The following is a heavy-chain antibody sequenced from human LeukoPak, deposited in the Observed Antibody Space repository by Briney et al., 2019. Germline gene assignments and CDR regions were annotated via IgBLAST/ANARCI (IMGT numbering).Heavy chain of an antibody. V-gene: IGHV3-74*01. J-gene: IGHJ4*02. D-gene: IGHD3-3*01. Sequence: SGGSLRLSCTASGVTFSSYWMHWVRQVPGKGLVWVSRINSDGSSTSYADSVKGRFTISRDNAKNTLYLQMNSLRAEDTAVYYCARPTAYDFWSGSLDYWGQGTLVTVSS. CDR3: ARPTAYDFWSGSLDY. CDR2: INSDGSST. CDR1: GVTFSSYW.